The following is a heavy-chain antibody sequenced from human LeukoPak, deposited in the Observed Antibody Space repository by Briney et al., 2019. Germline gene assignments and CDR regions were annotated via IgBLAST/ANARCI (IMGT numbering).Heavy chain of an antibody. CDR3: ARMETTGTTYYYYGMDV. CDR1: GFSLSTSGMC. CDR2: IDWDDDK. D-gene: IGHD1-1*01. V-gene: IGHV2-70*11. J-gene: IGHJ6*02. Sequence: SGPTLVNPTQTLTLTCTFSGFSLSTSGMCVSWIRQPPGKALEWLARIDWDDDKYYSTSLKTRLTISKDTSKNQVVLTMTNMDPVDTATYYCARMETTGTTYYYYGMDVWGQGTTVTVSS.